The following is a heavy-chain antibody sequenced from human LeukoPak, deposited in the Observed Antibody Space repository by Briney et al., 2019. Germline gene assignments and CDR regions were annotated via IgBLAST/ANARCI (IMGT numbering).Heavy chain of an antibody. J-gene: IGHJ4*02. V-gene: IGHV1-18*01. Sequence: ASVKVSCKASGYTFTSYGISWVRQAPGQGLEWMGWISAYNGNTNYAQKLQGRVTMTTDTSTSTAYVELRSLRSDDTAVYYCARLGYCSSTGCFPLYYFDYWGQGTLVTVSS. D-gene: IGHD2-2*01. CDR1: GYTFTSYG. CDR2: ISAYNGNT. CDR3: ARLGYCSSTGCFPLYYFDY.